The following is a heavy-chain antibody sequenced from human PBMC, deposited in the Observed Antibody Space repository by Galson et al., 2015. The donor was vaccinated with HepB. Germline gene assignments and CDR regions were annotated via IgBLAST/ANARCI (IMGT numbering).Heavy chain of an antibody. CDR3: ARGFTIFGVVIIAPDY. J-gene: IGHJ4*02. CDR1: GYTFTDYN. Sequence: QSGAEGKKPGESLRISCKASGYTFTDYNMRWVRQAPGQGLEWMGRINPNSGGINYAQKFQARVTMTRDTSISTAYMELSRQRSDDTAVYYCARGFTIFGVVIIAPDYWGQGTLVTVSS. V-gene: IGHV1-2*06. D-gene: IGHD3-3*01. CDR2: INPNSGGI.